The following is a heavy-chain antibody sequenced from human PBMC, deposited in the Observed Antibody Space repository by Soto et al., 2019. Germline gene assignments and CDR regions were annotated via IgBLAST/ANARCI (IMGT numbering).Heavy chain of an antibody. V-gene: IGHV3-49*03. CDR2: IRSKAYGGTT. CDR1: GFTFGDYA. CDR3: TRDLPPYSSSWWYYYYGMDV. D-gene: IGHD6-13*01. J-gene: IGHJ6*02. Sequence: HPGGSLRLSCTASGFTFGDYAMSWFRQAPGKGLEWVGFIRSKAYGGTTEYAASVKGRFTISRDDSKSIAYLQMNSLKTEDTAVYYCTRDLPPYSSSWWYYYYGMDVWGQGTTVTVS.